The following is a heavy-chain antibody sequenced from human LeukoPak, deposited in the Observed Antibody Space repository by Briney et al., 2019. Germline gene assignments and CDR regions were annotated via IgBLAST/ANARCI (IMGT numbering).Heavy chain of an antibody. CDR2: IDHSGST. V-gene: IGHV4-34*01. Sequence: SETLSLTCAVYGGSFSGYYWSWIRQPPGKGLEWIGEIDHSGSTNYNPSLKSRVTISVDTSKNQFSLKLSSVTAADTAMYYCARAPTWGYFDQWGQGTLVTVSS. J-gene: IGHJ4*02. CDR1: GGSFSGYY. D-gene: IGHD3-16*01. CDR3: ARAPTWGYFDQ.